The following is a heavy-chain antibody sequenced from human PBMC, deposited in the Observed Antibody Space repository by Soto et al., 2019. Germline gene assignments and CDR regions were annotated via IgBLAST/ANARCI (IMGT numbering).Heavy chain of an antibody. V-gene: IGHV4-59*08. CDR3: ARHNYGSGSTYFDY. CDR2: IYYSGST. Sequence: SETLSLTCAVYGGSFSGYYWSWIRQHPGKGLEWIGYIYYSGSTNYNPSLKSRVTISVDTSKNQFSLKLNSMTAADTAVYYCARHNYGSGSTYFDYWGQGTLVTVSS. D-gene: IGHD3-10*01. J-gene: IGHJ4*02. CDR1: GGSFSGYY.